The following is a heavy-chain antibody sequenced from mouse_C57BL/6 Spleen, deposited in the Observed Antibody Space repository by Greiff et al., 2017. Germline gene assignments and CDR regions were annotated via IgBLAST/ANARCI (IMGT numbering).Heavy chain of an antibody. J-gene: IGHJ1*03. CDR3: ARGLRRGYFDV. D-gene: IGHD1-1*01. Sequence: VQLQPSGAELVKPGASVKLSCKASGYTFTSYWMHWVKQRPGQGLEWIGMIHPNSGSTNYNEKFKSKATLTVDKSSSTAYMQLSSLTSEDSAVYYCARGLRRGYFDVWGTGTTVTVSS. CDR1: GYTFTSYW. CDR2: IHPNSGST. V-gene: IGHV1-64*01.